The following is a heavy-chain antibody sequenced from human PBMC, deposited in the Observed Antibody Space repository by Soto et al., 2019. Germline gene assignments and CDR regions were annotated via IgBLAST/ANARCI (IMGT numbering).Heavy chain of an antibody. Sequence: EVQLLESGGALVQPGGSLRLSCSASGFTFSNHAMNWVRQAPGKGLEWVSTISDSGSTYYADSVKGRFTISSDNSKNTLCLQRSSLRAEDTAVYYCARDPGGHYCTSTSCLYFFDHWGQGTLVIVSS. V-gene: IGHV3-23*01. D-gene: IGHD2-2*01. J-gene: IGHJ4*02. CDR3: ARDPGGHYCTSTSCLYFFDH. CDR2: ISDSGST. CDR1: GFTFSNHA.